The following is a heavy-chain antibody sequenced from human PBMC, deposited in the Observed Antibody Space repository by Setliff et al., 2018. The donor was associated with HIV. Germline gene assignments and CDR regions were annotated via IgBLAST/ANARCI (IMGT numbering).Heavy chain of an antibody. CDR2: VYYSGST. CDR3: ARYWQQLGAYAFDI. Sequence: LSLTCTVSGGSISSHYWSWIRQHPGKGLEWIGYVYYSGSTNYDPSLKSRVSISVDTSKNQFSLKLSSVTAADTAVYYCARYWQQLGAYAFDIWGQGTMVT. D-gene: IGHD6-13*01. V-gene: IGHV4-59*11. CDR1: GGSISSHY. J-gene: IGHJ3*02.